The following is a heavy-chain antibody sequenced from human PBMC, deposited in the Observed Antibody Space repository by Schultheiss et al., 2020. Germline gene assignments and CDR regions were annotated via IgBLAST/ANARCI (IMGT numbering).Heavy chain of an antibody. CDR3: SRTLVRGVINEDFDY. J-gene: IGHJ4*02. Sequence: SGPTLVKPTQTLTLTCTFSGFSLSTSGVGVGWIRQPPGKALEWLAVIYWNDDKRYITSLKSRLTITKDTSKNQVVLTMTNVDPVDTATYYCSRTLVRGVINEDFDYWGQGTMVTVSS. CDR1: GFSLSTSGVG. V-gene: IGHV2-5*01. D-gene: IGHD3-10*01. CDR2: IYWNDDK.